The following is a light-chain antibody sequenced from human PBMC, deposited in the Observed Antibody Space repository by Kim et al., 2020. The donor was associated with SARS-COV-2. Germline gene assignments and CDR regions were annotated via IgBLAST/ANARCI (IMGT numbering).Light chain of an antibody. J-gene: IGLJ3*02. CDR2: NNN. CDR3: AAWDDSLNGV. V-gene: IGLV1-44*01. CDR1: RSSSGSNT. Sequence: PGQRVTISCSGSRSSSGSNTVNWYQQLPGTAPKLLMYNNNQRPSGVPDRFSGSKSGTSASLAISGLQSEDEADYYCAAWDDSLNGVFGGGTKLTVL.